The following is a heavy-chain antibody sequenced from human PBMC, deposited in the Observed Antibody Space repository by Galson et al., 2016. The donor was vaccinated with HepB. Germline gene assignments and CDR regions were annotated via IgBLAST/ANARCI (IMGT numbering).Heavy chain of an antibody. CDR2: ISGSGGST. J-gene: IGHJ6*02. D-gene: IGHD3-3*01. CDR1: GFDFRRYA. V-gene: IGHV3-23*01. Sequence: SLRLSCAASGFDFRRYAMNWVRQAPGKGLEWVSAISGSGGSTYYADSVKGRFTISRDNSKNTLYLQMNSLRAEDTAVYYCAKDLGFLEWLFFDSYYYYGMDVWGQGTTVTVSS. CDR3: AKDLGFLEWLFFDSYYYYGMDV.